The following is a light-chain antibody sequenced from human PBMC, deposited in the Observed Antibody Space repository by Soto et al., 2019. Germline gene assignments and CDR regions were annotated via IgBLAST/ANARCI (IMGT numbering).Light chain of an antibody. Sequence: QSVLSQPPSASGTPGQRVTISCSGSRSNIGSNTGNWYQQLPGTAPKLLIYSNDQRPSGVPDRFSGSKSGTSASLAISGLQSEDEGYYYCAACDDSLKGRVFGGGTQLTV. CDR3: AACDDSLKGRV. J-gene: IGLJ3*02. CDR1: RSNIGSNT. CDR2: SND. V-gene: IGLV1-44*01.